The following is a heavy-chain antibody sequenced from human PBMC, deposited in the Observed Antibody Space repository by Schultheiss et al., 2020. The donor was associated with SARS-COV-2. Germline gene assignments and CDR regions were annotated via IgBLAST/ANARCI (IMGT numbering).Heavy chain of an antibody. J-gene: IGHJ6*02. V-gene: IGHV3-30*03. CDR3: ARDSFPFGGVNYNYYYMDV. CDR1: GFTFSNFG. Sequence: GESLKISCAASGFTFSNFGIHWVRQAPGKGLEWVTVILYDGSNKYYADSVKGRFTISRDNSKNTVYLQMDSLKGEDTAVYYCARDSFPFGGVNYNYYYMDVWGQGTTVTVS. D-gene: IGHD3-16*01. CDR2: ILYDGSNK.